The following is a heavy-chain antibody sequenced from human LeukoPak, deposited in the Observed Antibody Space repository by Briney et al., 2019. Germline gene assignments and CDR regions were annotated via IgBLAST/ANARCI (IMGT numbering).Heavy chain of an antibody. Sequence: EASVKVSCKASGGTFSSYAISWVRQAPGQGLEWMGGIIPIFGTANYAQKFQGRVTIAADESTSTAYVELSSLRSEDTAVYYCASSGSGIAVAGTGYFDYCGQGTLVTVSS. CDR1: GGTFSSYA. V-gene: IGHV1-69*13. CDR3: ASSGSGIAVAGTGYFDY. CDR2: IIPIFGTA. D-gene: IGHD6-19*01. J-gene: IGHJ4*02.